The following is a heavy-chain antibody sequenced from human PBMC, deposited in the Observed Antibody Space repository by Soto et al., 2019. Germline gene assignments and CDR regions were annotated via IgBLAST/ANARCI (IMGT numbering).Heavy chain of an antibody. Sequence: SETLSLTCTVSGGSISSSSYYWGWIRQPPGKGLEWIGSIYYSGSTYYNPSLKSRVTISVDTSKNQFSLKLSSVTAADTAVYYCARLLGRGAYGMDVWGQGTTVTVSS. D-gene: IGHD1-26*01. CDR1: GGSISSSSYY. CDR2: IYYSGST. V-gene: IGHV4-39*01. J-gene: IGHJ6*02. CDR3: ARLLGRGAYGMDV.